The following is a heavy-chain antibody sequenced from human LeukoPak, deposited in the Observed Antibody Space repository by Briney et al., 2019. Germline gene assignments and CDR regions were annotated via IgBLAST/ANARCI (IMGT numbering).Heavy chain of an antibody. CDR2: TASDGGDR. CDR1: GFTFSGYY. CDR3: AFLIREPQH. Sequence: GGSRRLSRVVSGFTFSGYYMGSVRQAPGRGLEWVAMTASDGGDRNYVDSVKGRFTISRDNSKNSLYLQMSRLAAEDTAVYYCAFLIREPQHWGQGTLVTVSS. J-gene: IGHJ1*01. D-gene: IGHD1-26*01. V-gene: IGHV3-7*01.